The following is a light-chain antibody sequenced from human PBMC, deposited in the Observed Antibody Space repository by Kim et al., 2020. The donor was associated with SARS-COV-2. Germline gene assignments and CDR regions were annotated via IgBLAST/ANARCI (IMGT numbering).Light chain of an antibody. CDR3: QHRSDWPT. V-gene: IGKV3-11*01. Sequence: SLVPGETAPRSCRASQSVSSYLALYQQQPGQAPRLLLYDAANRATGIPPRFSGSGSGTDFTLTISSLEPEDFAVYYCQHRSDWPTFGQGTRLEIK. CDR2: DAA. J-gene: IGKJ5*01. CDR1: QSVSSY.